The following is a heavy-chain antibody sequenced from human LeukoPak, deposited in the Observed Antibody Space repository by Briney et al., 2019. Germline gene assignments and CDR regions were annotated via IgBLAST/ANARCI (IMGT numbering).Heavy chain of an antibody. Sequence: GSSVKVSCKASGGTFSSYAISWVRQAPGQGLEWMGGIIPIFGTANYAQKFQGRVTITADKSTSTAYMELSSLRSEDTAVYYCAGEPAAENYFDYWGQGTLVTVSS. CDR2: IIPIFGTA. CDR3: AGEPAAENYFDY. V-gene: IGHV1-69*06. CDR1: GGTFSSYA. J-gene: IGHJ4*02. D-gene: IGHD2-2*01.